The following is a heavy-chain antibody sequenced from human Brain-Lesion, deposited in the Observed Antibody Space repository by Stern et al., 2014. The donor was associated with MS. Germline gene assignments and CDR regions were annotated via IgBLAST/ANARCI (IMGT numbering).Heavy chain of an antibody. J-gene: IGHJ6*02. Sequence: VQLVESGGGLVKPGGSLRLSCEASGFTFNSYSMNWVRQAPGKGLEWVSSISVGTDYIYYADSLKGRFTISRDNAKNSLFLQMNALRAEDTGVYYCARVDCSGTNCFYYYYGMDVWGQGTTVTVSS. D-gene: IGHD2-2*01. CDR2: ISVGTDYI. V-gene: IGHV3-21*01. CDR1: GFTFNSYS. CDR3: ARVDCSGTNCFYYYYGMDV.